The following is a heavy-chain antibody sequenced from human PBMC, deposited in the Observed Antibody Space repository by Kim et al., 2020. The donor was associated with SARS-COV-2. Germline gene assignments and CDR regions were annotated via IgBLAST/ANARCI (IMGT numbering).Heavy chain of an antibody. V-gene: IGHV4-31*03. D-gene: IGHD6-19*01. J-gene: IGHJ5*02. CDR1: GGSISSGGYY. Sequence: SETLSLTCTVSGGSISSGGYYWSCIRQHPGKGLEWIGYIYYSGSTYYNPSLKSRVTISVDTSKNQFSLKLSSVTAADTAVYYCARAPGQWLAGGDYWFDPWGQGTLVPVSS. CDR2: IYYSGST. CDR3: ARAPGQWLAGGDYWFDP.